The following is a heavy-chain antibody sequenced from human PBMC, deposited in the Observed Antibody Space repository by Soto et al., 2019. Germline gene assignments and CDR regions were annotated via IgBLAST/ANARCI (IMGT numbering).Heavy chain of an antibody. J-gene: IGHJ4*02. Sequence: ASVKVSCKASGYTFTGYYMHWVRQAPGQGLEWMGWINPNSGGTNYAQKFQGRVTMTRDTSISTAYMELSRLRSDDTAVYYCARFPLPITAFDYWGKGTLVTASS. V-gene: IGHV1-2*02. CDR2: INPNSGGT. CDR1: GYTFTGYY. CDR3: ARFPLPITAFDY. D-gene: IGHD3-3*01.